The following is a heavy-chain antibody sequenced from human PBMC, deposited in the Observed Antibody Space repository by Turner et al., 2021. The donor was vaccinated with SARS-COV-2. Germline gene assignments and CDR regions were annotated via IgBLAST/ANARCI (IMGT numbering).Heavy chain of an antibody. CDR3: ATGVAVAGTPSRYYYYHGMDV. V-gene: IGHV1-24*01. CDR2: FDPEDGET. CDR1: GYTLTELS. Sequence: QVQLVQSGAEVKKPGASVQVSCKVSGYTLTELSMHWVRQAPGKGLEWMGGFDPEDGETIYAQKFQGRVTMTEDTSTDTAYMGLSSLRSEDTAVYYCATGVAVAGTPSRYYYYHGMDVWGQGSTVTVSS. J-gene: IGHJ6*02. D-gene: IGHD6-19*01.